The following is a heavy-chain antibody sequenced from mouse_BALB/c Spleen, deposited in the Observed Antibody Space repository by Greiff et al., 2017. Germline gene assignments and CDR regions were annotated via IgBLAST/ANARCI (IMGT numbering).Heavy chain of an antibody. V-gene: IGHV1S137*01. CDR2: ISTYYGDA. D-gene: IGHD2-4*01. J-gene: IGHJ2*01. Sequence: VQLQQSGAELVRPGVSVKISCKGSGYTFTDYAMHWVKQSHAKSLEWIGVISTYYGDASYTQKFKGKATMTVDKSSSTAYMELARLTSEDSAIYYCARRGLRRGAIDYWGQGTTLTVSS. CDR1: GYTFTDYA. CDR3: ARRGLRRGAIDY.